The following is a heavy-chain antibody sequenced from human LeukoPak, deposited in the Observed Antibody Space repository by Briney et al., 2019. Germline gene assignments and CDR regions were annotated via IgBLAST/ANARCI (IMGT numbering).Heavy chain of an antibody. CDR3: ARDRGSYRFDY. V-gene: IGHV4-34*01. CDR1: GGSFSIYY. Sequence: SETLSLTCAVYGGSFSIYYWSWIRQPPGKGLEWIGEINHSGSTNYNPSLKSRVTMSVDTSENQFSLKLNSVTAADTAVYYCARDRGSYRFDYWGQGTLVTVSS. D-gene: IGHD1-26*01. J-gene: IGHJ4*02. CDR2: INHSGST.